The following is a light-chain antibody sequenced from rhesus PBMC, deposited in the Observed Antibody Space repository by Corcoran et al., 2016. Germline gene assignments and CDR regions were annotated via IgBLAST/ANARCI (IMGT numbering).Light chain of an antibody. V-gene: IGKV1-74*01. J-gene: IGKJ4*01. CDR3: QHGYGTPLT. CDR2: KVS. CDR1: ENVNNY. Sequence: DIQMTQSPSSLSASVGDRVTITCRASENVNNYLNWYQQKPGKAPKLLIYKVSTLQSGVPSRFSGSGSGTDYTFTISSLQPEDVATYYCQHGYGTPLTFGGGTKVELK.